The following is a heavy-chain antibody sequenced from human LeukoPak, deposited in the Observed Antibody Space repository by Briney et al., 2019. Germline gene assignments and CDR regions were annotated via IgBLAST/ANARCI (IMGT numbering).Heavy chain of an antibody. V-gene: IGHV4-34*01. Sequence: NSSETLSLTCAVYGGSFSGYYWSWIRQPPGKGLEWIGEINHSGSTNYNPSLKSRVTISVDTSKNQFSLKLSSVTAADTAVYYCARSANYYYYYMDVWGKGTTVTVSS. CDR1: GGSFSGYY. CDR3: ARSANYYYYYMDV. CDR2: INHSGST. D-gene: IGHD4/OR15-4a*01. J-gene: IGHJ6*03.